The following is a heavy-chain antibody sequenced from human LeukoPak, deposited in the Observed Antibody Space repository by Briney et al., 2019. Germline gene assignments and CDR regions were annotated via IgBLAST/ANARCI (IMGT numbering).Heavy chain of an antibody. CDR2: IYYSGTT. D-gene: IGHD5-24*01. Sequence: SETLSLTCTVSGGSISSYYWNWIRQPPGKGLEWIGYIYYSGTTNYNPSLQSRVSMSVDTSKNQFSLKLSSVTAADTAVYYCARALGGGYNYVHYYYYMDVWGKGTTVTISS. CDR3: ARALGGGYNYVHYYYYMDV. V-gene: IGHV4-59*12. J-gene: IGHJ6*03. CDR1: GGSISSYY.